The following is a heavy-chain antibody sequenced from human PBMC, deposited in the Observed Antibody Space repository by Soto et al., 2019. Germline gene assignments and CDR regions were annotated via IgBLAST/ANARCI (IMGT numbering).Heavy chain of an antibody. D-gene: IGHD2-15*01. J-gene: IGHJ6*02. CDR1: GYSFPSYL. V-gene: IGHV5-51*01. Sequence: PGESLKISCKGSGYSFPSYLIGWVRQLPEKCLEWMGIIYPGDSDTRYSPSFQGHVTISADKAISTAYLQWSSLKASDTAMYYCARHGGGSYCSGGSCYPYAMDVWGQGTTVTVS. CDR2: IYPGDSDT. CDR3: ARHGGGSYCSGGSCYPYAMDV.